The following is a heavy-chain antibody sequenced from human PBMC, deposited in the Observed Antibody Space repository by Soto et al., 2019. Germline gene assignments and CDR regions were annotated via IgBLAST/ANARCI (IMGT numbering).Heavy chain of an antibody. Sequence: GGSLRLSCAGSGFTFDDHTMHWVRQAPGKGLEWVSLITRDAGSAFYADSVRGRFTISRDNSKNSLYLQMNSLRTEDSALYYCAKEKDRIFDYWGRGTPVTVSS. J-gene: IGHJ4*02. CDR1: GFTFDDHT. CDR2: ITRDAGSA. CDR3: AKEKDRIFDY. V-gene: IGHV3-43*01.